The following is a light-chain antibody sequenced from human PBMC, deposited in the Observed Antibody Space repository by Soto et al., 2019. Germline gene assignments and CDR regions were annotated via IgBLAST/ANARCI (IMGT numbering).Light chain of an antibody. CDR1: QSISNW. Sequence: DIQMTQSPSTLSASVGARVSITCRASQSISNWLAWYQQKPGKAPKLLIYDASSLESGVPSRFSGSRSGTEFTLTISSLQPADFATYYCQQYNSYPITFGQGTRLEIK. CDR2: DAS. CDR3: QQYNSYPIT. J-gene: IGKJ5*01. V-gene: IGKV1-5*01.